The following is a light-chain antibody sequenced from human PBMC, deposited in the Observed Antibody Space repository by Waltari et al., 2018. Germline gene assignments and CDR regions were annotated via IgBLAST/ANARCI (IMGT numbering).Light chain of an antibody. CDR3: QKYGTLPAT. J-gene: IGKJ1*01. CDR1: QSVWRT. CDR2: DAS. V-gene: IGKV3-20*01. Sequence: EIVLTQSPGTLSLSPGGRAPLYCRASQSVWRTLAWYQQKPGQAPRLLIYDASSRATGVPDRFSGSGSGTDFSLTISRLEPEDFAVYYCQKYGTLPATFGQGTTVEIK.